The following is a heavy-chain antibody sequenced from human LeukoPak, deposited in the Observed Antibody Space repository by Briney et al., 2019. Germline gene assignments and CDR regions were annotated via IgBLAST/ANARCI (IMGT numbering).Heavy chain of an antibody. CDR1: GGSFSGYY. Sequence: PSETLSLTCAVYGGSFSGYYWSWIRQPPGKGLEGIGYIYYSGSTNYNPSLKSRVTISVDTSKNQVSLKLSSVTAADTAVYYCARIGGSSGYYYRDAFDIWGQGTMVTVSS. D-gene: IGHD3-22*01. CDR2: IYYSGST. CDR3: ARIGGSSGYYYRDAFDI. J-gene: IGHJ3*02. V-gene: IGHV4-59*08.